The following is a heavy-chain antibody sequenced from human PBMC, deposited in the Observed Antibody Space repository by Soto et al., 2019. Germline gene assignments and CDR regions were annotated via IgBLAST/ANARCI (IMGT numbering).Heavy chain of an antibody. Sequence: GAPVKVSCKASGGTFSTYAFSWVRQAPGQGLEWMGGIIPIFHTATYAQKFQGRVTITADESTSTAYMALSSLRSEDTAVYYCVHRRDGYNSAFFDYWGQGTLVTVSS. CDR3: VHRRDGYNSAFFDY. D-gene: IGHD5-12*01. V-gene: IGHV1-69*13. J-gene: IGHJ4*02. CDR2: IIPIFHTA. CDR1: GGTFSTYA.